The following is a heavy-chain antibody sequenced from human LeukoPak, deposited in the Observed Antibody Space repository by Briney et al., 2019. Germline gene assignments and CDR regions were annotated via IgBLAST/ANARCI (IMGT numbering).Heavy chain of an antibody. V-gene: IGHV3-23*01. CDR1: GFSFGNYA. J-gene: IGHJ5*01. D-gene: IGHD2-21*01. CDR3: VKDPRDTYGTNWFVS. CDR2: ISGTGGAT. Sequence: QPGGSLRLSCVASGFSFGNYAMSWVRQAPGEGLQWVSQISGTGGATWYAGFARDRFTISRDNSKKTLYLQMSGLRVEDTAMYYCVKDPRDTYGTNWFVSWGQGTLLIVSS.